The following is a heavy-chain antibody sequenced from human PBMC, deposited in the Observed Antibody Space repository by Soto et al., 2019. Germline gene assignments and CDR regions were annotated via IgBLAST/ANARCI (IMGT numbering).Heavy chain of an antibody. CDR2: ISWDGGST. CDR1: GFTFDDYT. Sequence: PGGSLRLSCAASGFTFDDYTMHWVRQAPGKGLEWVSLISWDGGSTYYADSVKGRFTISRDNSKNSLYLQMNSLRTEDTALYYCAKVIGIGAAAGTYDYWGQGTLVTVSS. D-gene: IGHD6-13*01. CDR3: AKVIGIGAAAGTYDY. V-gene: IGHV3-43*01. J-gene: IGHJ4*02.